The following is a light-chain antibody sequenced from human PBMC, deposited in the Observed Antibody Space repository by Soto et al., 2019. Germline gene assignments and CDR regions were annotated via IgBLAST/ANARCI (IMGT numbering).Light chain of an antibody. V-gene: IGLV1-44*01. CDR3: AAWDDSLNGDV. CDR2: RDN. Sequence: QSVLTQPPSASGTPGQRVTISCSGSSSNIGSNTVNWYQQLSGTAPKLLIYRDNQRPSGVPDRFSGSKSGTSASLAISGLQSEDEADYYCAAWDDSLNGDVFGTGTKLTVL. CDR1: SSNIGSNT. J-gene: IGLJ1*01.